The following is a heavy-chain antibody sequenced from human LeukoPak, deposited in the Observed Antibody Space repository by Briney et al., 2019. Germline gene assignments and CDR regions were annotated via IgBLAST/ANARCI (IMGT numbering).Heavy chain of an antibody. CDR1: GYSFTNYW. Sequence: GESLKISCKASGYSFTNYWIGWVRQMPGKGLEWVGIIYPGDFDTRYSPSLRGRVTISVDKSISTAYLQWSNLKASDTATYYCARRGNSNGWNWFDPWGQGTLVTVSS. D-gene: IGHD6-19*01. CDR3: ARRGNSNGWNWFDP. J-gene: IGHJ5*02. CDR2: IYPGDFDT. V-gene: IGHV5-51*01.